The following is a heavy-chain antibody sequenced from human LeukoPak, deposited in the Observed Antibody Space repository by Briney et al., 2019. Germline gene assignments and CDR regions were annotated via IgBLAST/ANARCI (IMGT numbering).Heavy chain of an antibody. Sequence: ASVKVSCKASGYTFTSYYMHWVRRAPGQGLEWMGIINPSGGSTSYAQKFQGRVTMTRDTSTSTVYMELSSLRSEDTAVYYCARVYSGYDQDYWGQGTLVTVSS. J-gene: IGHJ4*02. D-gene: IGHD5-12*01. CDR3: ARVYSGYDQDY. V-gene: IGHV1-46*01. CDR2: INPSGGST. CDR1: GYTFTSYY.